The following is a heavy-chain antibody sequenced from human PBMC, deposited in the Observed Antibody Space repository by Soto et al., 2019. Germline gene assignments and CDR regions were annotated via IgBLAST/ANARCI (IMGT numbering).Heavy chain of an antibody. CDR2: ISAYNGNT. CDR1: GYTFTSYG. V-gene: IGHV1-18*01. Sequence: ASVKVSCKASGYTFTSYGISWVRQAPGQGLEWMGWISAYNGNTNYAQKLQGRVTMTTDTSTSTAYMELRSLRSDDTAVYYCARHIAAAGTGYYSGMDVWGQGTTVTVSS. J-gene: IGHJ6*02. D-gene: IGHD6-13*01. CDR3: ARHIAAAGTGYYSGMDV.